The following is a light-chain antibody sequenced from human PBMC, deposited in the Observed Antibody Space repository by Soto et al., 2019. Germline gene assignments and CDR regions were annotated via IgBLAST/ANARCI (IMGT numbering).Light chain of an antibody. CDR3: LQDYDYLWT. CDR1: QGIRSD. CDR2: DAS. Sequence: QMTQSPSAVSASVGDRVNITCRASQGIRSDLGWYQQKPGRAPKLLIYDASSLQGGVPSRFSGSGSGTDFTLTISSLQPEGFATYYCLQDYDYLWTFGQGTKVDIK. V-gene: IGKV1-6*01. J-gene: IGKJ1*01.